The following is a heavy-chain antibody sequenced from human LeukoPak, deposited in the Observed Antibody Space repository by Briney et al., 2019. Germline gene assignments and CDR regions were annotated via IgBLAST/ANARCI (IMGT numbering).Heavy chain of an antibody. CDR3: ASTRYYDSSGYYLGEDY. J-gene: IGHJ4*02. CDR1: GGSISSGSYY. V-gene: IGHV4-61*02. CDR2: IYTSGST. D-gene: IGHD3-22*01. Sequence: SQTLSLTCTVSGGSISSGSYYWSWIRQPAGKGLEWLGRIYTSGSTNYNPSLKSRVTISVDTSKNQFSLKLSSVTAADTAVYYCASTRYYDSSGYYLGEDYWGQGTLVTVSS.